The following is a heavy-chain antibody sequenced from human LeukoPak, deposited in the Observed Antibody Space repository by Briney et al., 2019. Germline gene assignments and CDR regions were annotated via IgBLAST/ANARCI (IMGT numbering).Heavy chain of an antibody. J-gene: IGHJ3*02. CDR3: AKVAFYDYGRDAFGI. Sequence: GGSLRLSCAASGFTFSSYAMSWVRQAPGKGLEWASAISGSGGSTYYADSVKGRFTISRDNSKNTLYQQMNSLRAEDTAVYYCAKVAFYDYGRDAFGIWGQGTMVTVSS. D-gene: IGHD4-17*01. CDR2: ISGSGGST. V-gene: IGHV3-23*01. CDR1: GFTFSSYA.